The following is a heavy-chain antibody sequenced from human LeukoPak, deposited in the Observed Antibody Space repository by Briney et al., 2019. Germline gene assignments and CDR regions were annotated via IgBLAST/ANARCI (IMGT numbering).Heavy chain of an antibody. D-gene: IGHD3-22*01. V-gene: IGHV3-74*01. CDR2: IRSDGSDT. J-gene: IGHJ4*02. CDR3: ARDEHYDTSRFDY. CDR1: GFTFSDTW. Sequence: GGSLRLSCAASGFTFSDTWMHWVRQAPGEGLVWVSRIRSDGSDTRYAESVKGRFTISRDNAKNTLYLQMNSLRAEDTAVYYCARDEHYDTSRFDYWGQGTLVTVSS.